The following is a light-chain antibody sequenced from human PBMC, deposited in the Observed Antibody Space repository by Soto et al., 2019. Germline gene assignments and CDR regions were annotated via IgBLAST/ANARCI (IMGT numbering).Light chain of an antibody. CDR1: QSFSSSY. V-gene: IGKV3-20*01. CDR3: QQYHTSPIT. J-gene: IGKJ5*01. Sequence: ENVLTQSPGTLSLSPGDRATLSCRASQSFSSSYLAWYQQKPGQAPRLLIYGASIRATGIPDRFSGSGSGTDFTLTISRLESEDFAVYYCQQYHTSPITFGQGTRLEIK. CDR2: GAS.